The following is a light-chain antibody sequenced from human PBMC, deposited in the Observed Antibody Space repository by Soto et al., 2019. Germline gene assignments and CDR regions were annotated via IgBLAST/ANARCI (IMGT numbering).Light chain of an antibody. CDR2: GAS. CDR3: QQYSSSPWT. CDR1: QSVSSGY. V-gene: IGKV3-20*01. J-gene: IGKJ1*01. Sequence: EIVLTQSPGTLSLSPGERATLSCRASQSVSSGYLAWYQQRHGQAPRLLIYGASTRATGIPDRFSGRGSGTDFTLTNSRLEPEDFAVYYCQQYSSSPWTFGQGTKVEIK.